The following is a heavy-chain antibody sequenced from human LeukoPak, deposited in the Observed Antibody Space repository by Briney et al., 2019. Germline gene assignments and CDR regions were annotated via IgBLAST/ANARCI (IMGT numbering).Heavy chain of an antibody. CDR2: IGVADDT. Sequence: PGGSLRLSCAASGFTFSNYDMFWVRQATGKGLEWVSTIGVADDTYYPGSVRGRFTISRENAKNSLYLQMNSLRAGDTAVYYCARGSGSHFDYWGQGTLVTVSS. V-gene: IGHV3-13*04. CDR3: ARGSGSHFDY. J-gene: IGHJ4*02. D-gene: IGHD1-26*01. CDR1: GFTFSNYD.